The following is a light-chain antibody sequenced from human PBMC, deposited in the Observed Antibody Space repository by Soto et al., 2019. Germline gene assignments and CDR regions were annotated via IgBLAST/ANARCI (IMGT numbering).Light chain of an antibody. Sequence: DIQLTQSPSSLSASVGDRVTITCRSSQSIRNFLNWYQQKLGRAPKLLIYSTSNLQTGVPSRCSGSGSGTDFTLTISSLQPEDFATYFCQQSYSSPQTFGQGTKVEIK. CDR2: STS. CDR1: QSIRNF. J-gene: IGKJ1*01. CDR3: QQSYSSPQT. V-gene: IGKV1-39*01.